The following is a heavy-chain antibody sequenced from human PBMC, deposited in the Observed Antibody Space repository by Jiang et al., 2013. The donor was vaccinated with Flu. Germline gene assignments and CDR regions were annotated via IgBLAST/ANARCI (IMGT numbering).Heavy chain of an antibody. CDR2: IYYSGST. J-gene: IGHJ4*02. D-gene: IGHD2-2*01. CDR1: GGSISSYY. V-gene: IGHV4-59*08. CDR3: ARHGYQLGDDTLDY. Sequence: PGLVKPSETLSLTCTVSGGSISSYYWSWIRQPPGKGLEWIGYIYYSGSTNYNPSLKSRVTISVDTSKNQFSLKLSSVTAADTAVYYCARHGYQLGDDTLDYWGQGTLVTVSS.